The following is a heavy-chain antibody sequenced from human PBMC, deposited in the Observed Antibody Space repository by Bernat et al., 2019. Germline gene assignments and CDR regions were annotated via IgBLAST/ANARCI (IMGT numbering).Heavy chain of an antibody. CDR2: IKQDGSER. V-gene: IGHV3-7*02. CDR3: AKCIVAASRSLYYHYGMDV. CDR1: GFNFGGYW. J-gene: IGHJ6*02. D-gene: IGHD6-6*01. Sequence: EVQLVESGGGLVQPGGSLRLSCAASGFNFGGYWMTWVRQAPGKGLEWVANIKQDGSERFYVDSVKGRFTIARDNAKNSLYLQMTSLRAEDTAVYYCAKCIVAASRSLYYHYGMDVWGLGTTVTVSS.